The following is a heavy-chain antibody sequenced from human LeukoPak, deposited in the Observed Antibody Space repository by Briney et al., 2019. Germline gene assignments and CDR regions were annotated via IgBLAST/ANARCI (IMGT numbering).Heavy chain of an antibody. D-gene: IGHD6-19*01. V-gene: IGHV3-74*01. CDR2: INSDGSST. J-gene: IGHJ4*02. CDR1: GFTFSSYW. CDR3: ARSRNGGWYAVSDY. Sequence: PGGSLRLSCAASGFTFSSYWMHWVRQAPGKGLVWVSRINSDGSSTSYADSVKGRFTISRDNAKNTLYLQMNSLRAEDTAVYYCARSRNGGWYAVSDYWGQGILVTVSS.